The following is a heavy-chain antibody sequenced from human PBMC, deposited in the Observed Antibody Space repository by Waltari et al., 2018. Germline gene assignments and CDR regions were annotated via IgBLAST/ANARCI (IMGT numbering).Heavy chain of an antibody. D-gene: IGHD6-19*01. CDR3: ARPYSSGWYINFDY. Sequence: EVQLVEYGGGLVQPGGSLRLSCTASGFTFSSYSMVWVRQALGKWVWCVATVKEEVIVSCYVDSVKGRFTFSRDNAKNSLYLQMNGLRSEDTALYYCARPYSSGWYINFDYWGQGTLVTVSS. CDR2: VKEEVIVS. V-gene: IGHV3-7*01. J-gene: IGHJ4*02. CDR1: GFTFSSYS.